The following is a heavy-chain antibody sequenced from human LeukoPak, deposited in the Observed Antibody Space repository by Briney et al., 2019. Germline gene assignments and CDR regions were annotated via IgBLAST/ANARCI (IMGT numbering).Heavy chain of an antibody. CDR1: GFTVSSNY. J-gene: IGHJ5*02. CDR3: ARAGDHGDLFFDP. Sequence: PGGSLRLSCAASGFTVSSNYMSWVRQAPGKGLEWVSVIYSGGSTYYADSVKGRFTISRDNSKNTLYLQMNSLRAEDTAVYYCARAGDHGDLFFDPWGQGPLVTVSS. V-gene: IGHV3-66*01. CDR2: IYSGGST. D-gene: IGHD4-17*01.